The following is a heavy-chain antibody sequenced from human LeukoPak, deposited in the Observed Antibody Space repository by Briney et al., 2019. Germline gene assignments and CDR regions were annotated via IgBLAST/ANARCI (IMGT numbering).Heavy chain of an antibody. CDR3: ASGTMIVNQGFDY. CDR2: IYSGGST. Sequence: GSLRLSCAASGFTVSSNYMSWVRQAPGKGLERVSVIYSGGSTYYADSVKGRFTISRDNSKNTLYLQMNSLRAEDTAVYYCASGTMIVNQGFDYWGQGTLVTVSS. D-gene: IGHD3-22*01. V-gene: IGHV3-66*02. CDR1: GFTVSSNY. J-gene: IGHJ4*02.